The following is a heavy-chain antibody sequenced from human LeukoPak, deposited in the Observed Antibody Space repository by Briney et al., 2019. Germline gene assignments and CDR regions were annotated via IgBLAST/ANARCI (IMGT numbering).Heavy chain of an antibody. D-gene: IGHD6-13*01. V-gene: IGHV1-24*01. CDR1: GYTLTELS. Sequence: ASVKVSCKVSGYTLTELSMHWVRQAPGKGREWMGGFDPEDGETIYAQKFQGRVTMTEDTSTDTAYMELSSLRSEDTAVYYCARWGSSWYNYYYYGMDVWGQGTTVTVSS. CDR2: FDPEDGET. J-gene: IGHJ6*02. CDR3: ARWGSSWYNYYYYGMDV.